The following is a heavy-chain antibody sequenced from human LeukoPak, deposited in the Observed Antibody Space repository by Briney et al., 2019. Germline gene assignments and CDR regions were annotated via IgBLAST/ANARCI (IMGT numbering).Heavy chain of an antibody. V-gene: IGHV1-18*01. D-gene: IGHD1-1*01. CDR2: ISTYNGNT. CDR3: VSDLGRLSRTYFDY. Sequence: ASVTVSCMASGYSFTNYGVSWVRQAPGQGLEWMGWISTYNGNTNSAQTFQGRITMTTDSSTSTAFMKLSSLRSDDTAMYYCVSDLGRLSRTYFDYWGHGPQFTVSS. CDR1: GYSFTNYG. J-gene: IGHJ4*01.